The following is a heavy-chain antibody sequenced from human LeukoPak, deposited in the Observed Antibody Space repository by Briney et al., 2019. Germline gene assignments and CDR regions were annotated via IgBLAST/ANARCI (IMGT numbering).Heavy chain of an antibody. D-gene: IGHD3-22*01. CDR2: SYWDDEK. CDR3: AHLYFYNSGGYSRAFDY. Sequence: SGPTLLKPTQTLTLTCTFSGFSLTTNGVGVGWIRQPPGKALEGLTLSYWDDEKRYSPSLRTRLTITKDTSKSQVVLTLTNMDPVDTATYYCAHLYFYNSGGYSRAFDYWGQGTLVTVSS. J-gene: IGHJ4*02. V-gene: IGHV2-5*02. CDR1: GFSLTTNGVG.